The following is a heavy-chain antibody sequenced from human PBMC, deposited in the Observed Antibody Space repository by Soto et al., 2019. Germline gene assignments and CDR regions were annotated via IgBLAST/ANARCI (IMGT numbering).Heavy chain of an antibody. V-gene: IGHV1-69*06. D-gene: IGHD2-8*01. CDR1: GGTFSSYA. CDR2: IIPIFGTA. CDR3: ARDLMGYYYGMDV. Sequence: SVKVSCKASGGTFSSYAISWVRQAPGQGLEWMGGIIPIFGTANYAQKFQGRVTITADKSTSTAYMELSSLRFEDTAVYYCARDLMGYYYGMDVWGQGTTVTVSS. J-gene: IGHJ6*02.